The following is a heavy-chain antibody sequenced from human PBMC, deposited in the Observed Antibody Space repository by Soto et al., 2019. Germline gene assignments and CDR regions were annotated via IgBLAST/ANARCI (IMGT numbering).Heavy chain of an antibody. V-gene: IGHV3-73*01. CDR1: GFTFSGSA. D-gene: IGHD6-13*01. CDR3: TSWGIPGIAAAGPPGYYGMDV. J-gene: IGHJ6*02. Sequence: PGGSLRLSCAASGFTFSGSAMHWVRQASGKGLEWVGRIRNKANSYATAYAASVKGRFTISRDDSKNTAYLQMNSLKTEDTAVYYCTSWGIPGIAAAGPPGYYGMDVWGQGTTVTVSS. CDR2: IRNKANSYAT.